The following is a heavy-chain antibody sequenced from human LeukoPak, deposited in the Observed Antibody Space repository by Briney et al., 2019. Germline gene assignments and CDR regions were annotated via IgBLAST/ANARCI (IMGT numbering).Heavy chain of an antibody. Sequence: GGSLRLSCAASGFTFTTHAMAWVRQAPGKGLDWVSGISGDGDTTYYADTVKGRFTITRDNSKNTLYLHMNSLRAEDTAVYFCAKDGGYYYDSSGYRDFWGQGTLVTVSS. CDR1: GFTFTTHA. D-gene: IGHD3-22*01. J-gene: IGHJ4*02. V-gene: IGHV3-23*01. CDR3: AKDGGYYYDSSGYRDF. CDR2: ISGDGDTT.